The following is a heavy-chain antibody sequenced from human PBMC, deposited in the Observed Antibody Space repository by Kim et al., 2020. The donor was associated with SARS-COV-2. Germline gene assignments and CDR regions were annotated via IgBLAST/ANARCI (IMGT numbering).Heavy chain of an antibody. V-gene: IGHV3-30*04. CDR1: GFTFSSYA. D-gene: IGHD6-19*01. CDR3: ARDLKIAVAAKWHYYYGMDV. Sequence: GGSLRLSCAASGFTFSSYAMHWVRQAPGKGLEWVAVISYDVSKKYYADSVKGRFTISRENSKNTLYLQMNSLRAEDTAVYYCARDLKIAVAAKWHYYYGMDVWGQGNTVTVSS. CDR2: ISYDVSKK. J-gene: IGHJ6*02.